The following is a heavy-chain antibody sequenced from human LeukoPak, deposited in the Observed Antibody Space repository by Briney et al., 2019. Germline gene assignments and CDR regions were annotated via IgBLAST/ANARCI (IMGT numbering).Heavy chain of an antibody. CDR1: GFTFSSYA. CDR2: ISGSGGST. V-gene: IGHV3-23*01. J-gene: IGHJ6*02. Sequence: GGSLRLSCAASGFTFSSYAMSWVRQAPGKGLEWVSAISGSGGSTYYADSVKGRFTISRHNSKNTLYLQMNSLRAEDTAVYYCARVGTGTTGTNYYYYGMDVWGQGTTVTVSS. D-gene: IGHD1/OR15-1a*01. CDR3: ARVGTGTTGTNYYYYGMDV.